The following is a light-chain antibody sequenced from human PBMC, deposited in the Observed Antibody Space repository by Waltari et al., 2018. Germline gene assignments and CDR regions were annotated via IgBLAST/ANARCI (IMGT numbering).Light chain of an antibody. Sequence: AIQLTQSPSSLSASVGPRITITCRASQDIASALAWYVQKSGKPPQLLIYDASTLESGVPSRFSGSGSGTDFTLSISGLQPEDFATYYCQQFINYPLTFGPGTTVDIK. CDR2: DAS. CDR1: QDIASA. V-gene: IGKV1D-13*01. CDR3: QQFINYPLT. J-gene: IGKJ3*01.